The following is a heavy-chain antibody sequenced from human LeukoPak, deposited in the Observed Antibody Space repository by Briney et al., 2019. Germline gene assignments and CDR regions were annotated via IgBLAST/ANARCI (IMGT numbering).Heavy chain of an antibody. CDR2: IYDDNT. CDR3: AKEGRFLEWLPEGMDV. CDR1: GFTVSAYA. V-gene: IGHV3-23*01. J-gene: IGHJ6*02. D-gene: IGHD3-3*01. Sequence: GGSLRLSCAASGFTVSAYAMAWVRQAPGKGLEWVSTIYDDNTYYADSVKGRFAISTDNSKNTLYLQMNSLRVEDTAVYYCAKEGRFLEWLPEGMDVWGQGTTVTVSS.